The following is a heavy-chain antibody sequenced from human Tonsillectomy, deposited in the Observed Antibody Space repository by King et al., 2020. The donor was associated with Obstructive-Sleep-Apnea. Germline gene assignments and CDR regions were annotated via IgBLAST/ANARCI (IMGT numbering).Heavy chain of an antibody. Sequence: QLVQSGAEVKKPGESLKISCKGSGYSFINYWIGWVRQMPGKGLEWMGIIYPGDSETKYSPSFQGQVTISADKSITTAYLQWSSLKASDTAMYYCARRGVIFTGSPLLPDYWGQGTLVTVSS. J-gene: IGHJ4*02. V-gene: IGHV5-51*01. CDR1: GYSFINYW. CDR3: ARRGVIFTGSPLLPDY. CDR2: IYPGDSET. D-gene: IGHD3-9*01.